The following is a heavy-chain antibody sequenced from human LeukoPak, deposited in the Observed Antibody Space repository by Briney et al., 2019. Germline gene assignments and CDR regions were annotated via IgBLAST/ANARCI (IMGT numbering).Heavy chain of an antibody. CDR2: ISGYSGST. J-gene: IGHJ4*02. Sequence: GASVTVSCKTSGYTFATYSINWVRLAPGQGLGRVGWISGYSGSTNYAQKLQGRVTMTTDTSTTTAYMELSSLKSDDTAVYYCARGHSSGRDYYFDTWREGTLVSVSS. CDR1: GYTFATYS. D-gene: IGHD6-19*01. V-gene: IGHV1-18*01. CDR3: ARGHSSGRDYYFDT.